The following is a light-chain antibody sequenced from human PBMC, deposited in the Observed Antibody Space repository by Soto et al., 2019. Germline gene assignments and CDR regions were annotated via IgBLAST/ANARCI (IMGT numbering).Light chain of an antibody. CDR3: QSYDSSLVV. J-gene: IGLJ2*01. V-gene: IGLV1-40*01. Sequence: QSVLTQPPSVSGAPGKRVTISCPGSSSNIGAGYDVHWYQQLPGTAPKLLIYGNSNRPSGVPDRFSGSKSGTSASLAITGLQAEDEADYYCQSYDSSLVVFGGGTKVTVL. CDR2: GNS. CDR1: SSNIGAGYD.